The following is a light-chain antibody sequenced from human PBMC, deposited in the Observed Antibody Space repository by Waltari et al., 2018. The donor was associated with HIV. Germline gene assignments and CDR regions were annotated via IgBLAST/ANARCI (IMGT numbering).Light chain of an antibody. Sequence: QSVLTQPPSVSGAPGQRVTIACGGSSSNIRSVYDVHWYQHLPGTAPKLLIYHTTYRPSGVPDRFSGSKSGTSASLAITGLQPEDAADYYRHSYDSSLNAVVFGGGTKLTVL. CDR1: SSNIRSVYD. J-gene: IGLJ2*01. CDR3: HSYDSSLNAVV. V-gene: IGLV1-40*01. CDR2: HTT.